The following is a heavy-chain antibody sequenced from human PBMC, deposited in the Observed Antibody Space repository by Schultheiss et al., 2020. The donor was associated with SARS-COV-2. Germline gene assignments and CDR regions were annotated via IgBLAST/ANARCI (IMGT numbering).Heavy chain of an antibody. CDR3: TRDVIVVVPAATPRYSFDY. V-gene: IGHV3-49*04. CDR2: IRSKAYGGTT. J-gene: IGHJ4*02. Sequence: GESLKISCTASGFTFGDYAMSWVRQAPGKGLEWVGFIRSKAYGGTTEYAASVKGRFTISRDDSKSIAYLQMNSLKTDDTAVYYCTRDVIVVVPAATPRYSFDYWGQGTLVTVSS. D-gene: IGHD2-2*01. CDR1: GFTFGDYA.